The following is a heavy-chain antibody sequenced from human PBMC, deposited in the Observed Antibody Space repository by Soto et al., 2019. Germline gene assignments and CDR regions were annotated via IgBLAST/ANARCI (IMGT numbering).Heavy chain of an antibody. Sequence: EVQLVESGGGSVQPGESLTLSCSASGFSFSDYWMHWVRQTPERGLVWVSRINSGGTRTNYADSVKGRFTISRDNVKSTLFLQMNRLRVEDTAVYYCVQESPDFAADPDAYRVWGQGTKVTVSS. CDR2: INSGGTRT. CDR3: VQESPDFAADPDAYRV. CDR1: GFSFSDYW. J-gene: IGHJ3*01. V-gene: IGHV3-74*01.